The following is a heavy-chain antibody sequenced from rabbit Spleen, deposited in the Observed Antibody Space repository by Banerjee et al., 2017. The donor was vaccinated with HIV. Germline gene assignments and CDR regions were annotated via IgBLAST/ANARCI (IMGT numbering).Heavy chain of an antibody. J-gene: IGHJ2*01. D-gene: IGHD1-1*01. CDR1: GFSFSSNW. CDR2: IDTRDGDT. Sequence: EESGGGLVQPEGSLTLTCKASGFSFSSNWICWVRQAPGKGLEWIACIDTRDGDTDYANWPKGRFTISKASSTTVTLQMTSLTAADTATYFCARNYVNVFDPWGPGTLVTVS. V-gene: IGHV1S45*01. CDR3: ARNYVNVFDP.